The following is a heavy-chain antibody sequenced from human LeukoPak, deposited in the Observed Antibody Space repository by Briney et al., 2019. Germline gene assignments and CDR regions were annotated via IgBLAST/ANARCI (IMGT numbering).Heavy chain of an antibody. J-gene: IGHJ4*02. V-gene: IGHV4-59*12. CDR2: NYYRGST. Sequence: WETLSLPCSVSGGPIRSYYWTWVRQPPGKGLEGIGHNYYRGSTNYNPSLKSRVTLSISTSKNQFSPKVSPANGAGPAVIYCGRGIAVTGIPFDYWGQGTLVTVSS. D-gene: IGHD6-19*01. CDR1: GGPIRSYY. CDR3: GRGIAVTGIPFDY.